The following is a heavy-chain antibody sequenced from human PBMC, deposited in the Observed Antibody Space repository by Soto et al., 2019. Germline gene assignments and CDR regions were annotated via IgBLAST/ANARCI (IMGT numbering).Heavy chain of an antibody. CDR3: ARDRRTIFGVVNYNWFDP. CDR2: ISSSSSYI. Sequence: PGGSLRLSCAASGFTFSSYSMNWVRQAPGKGLEWVSSISSSSSYIYYADSVKGRFTISRDNAKSSLYLQMNSLRAEDTAAYYCARDRRTIFGVVNYNWFDPWGQGTLVTVSS. V-gene: IGHV3-21*01. J-gene: IGHJ5*02. CDR1: GFTFSSYS. D-gene: IGHD3-3*01.